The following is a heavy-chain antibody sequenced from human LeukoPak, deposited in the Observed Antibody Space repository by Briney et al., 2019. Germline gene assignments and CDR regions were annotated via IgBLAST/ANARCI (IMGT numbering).Heavy chain of an antibody. CDR1: GFTFSSYW. D-gene: IGHD1-26*01. J-gene: IGHJ4*02. V-gene: IGHV3-74*01. CDR2: INSDGTST. CDR3: ARVLDGVGATRSFDY. Sequence: PGGSLRLSCAASGFTFSSYWMHWVRQAPGKGLVWVSRINSDGTSTSYADSVKGRFTISRDNAKNTLYLQMNSLTAEDTAVYYCARVLDGVGATRSFDYWGQGTLVTASS.